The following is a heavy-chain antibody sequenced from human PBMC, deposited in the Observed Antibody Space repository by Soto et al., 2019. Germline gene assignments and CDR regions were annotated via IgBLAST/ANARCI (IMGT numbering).Heavy chain of an antibody. Sequence: PGGSLRLSCAASGVPFTSYAMIWVRQAPGKGLEWVSAISGSGGSTYYADSVKGRFTISRDNSKNTVYLQMNSLRAEDTAVYYCARVQCTGGSCFSSYYYYYGMDVWGQGTTVTVSS. J-gene: IGHJ6*02. CDR3: ARVQCTGGSCFSSYYYYYGMDV. CDR1: GVPFTSYA. D-gene: IGHD2-15*01. V-gene: IGHV3-23*01. CDR2: ISGSGGST.